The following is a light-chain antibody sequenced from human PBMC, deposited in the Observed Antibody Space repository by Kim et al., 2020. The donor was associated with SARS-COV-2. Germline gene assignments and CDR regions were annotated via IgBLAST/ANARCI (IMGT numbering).Light chain of an antibody. J-gene: IGKJ4*01. V-gene: IGKV1-39*01. CDR2: ETS. Sequence: DIQMTQSPSSLSASVGDRVTITCRASQSVSSYLNWYQQKPGKAPKLLIYETSNLQSGVPSRFSGSESGTGFTLSVSSLQPEDSGTYYCQQSYSTLSFGGGTNVDIK. CDR3: QQSYSTLS. CDR1: QSVSSY.